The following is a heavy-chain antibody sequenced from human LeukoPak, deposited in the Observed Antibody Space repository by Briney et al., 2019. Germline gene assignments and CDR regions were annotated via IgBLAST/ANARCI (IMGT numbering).Heavy chain of an antibody. J-gene: IGHJ5*02. V-gene: IGHV1-69*06. Sequence: SVKVSCKASGGTFSSYAISWVRQAPGQGLEWMGGIIPIFGTANYAQKFQGRVTITADKSTSTAYMELSSLRSEDTAVYYCAREDVAYCGSTSCYAGWFDPWGQGTLVTVSS. D-gene: IGHD2-2*01. CDR1: GGTFSSYA. CDR2: IIPIFGTA. CDR3: AREDVAYCGSTSCYAGWFDP.